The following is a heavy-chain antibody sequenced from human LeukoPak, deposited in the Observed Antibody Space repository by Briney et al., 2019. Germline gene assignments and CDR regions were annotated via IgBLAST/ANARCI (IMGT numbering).Heavy chain of an antibody. D-gene: IGHD6-19*01. CDR2: IYYSGST. Sequence: SETLSLTCTVSGGSISSSSYYWGWIRQPPGKGLEWIGSIYYSGSTYYNPSLESRVTIPVDTSKNQFSLKLSSVTAADTAVYYCARHVAVAGTDAFDIWGQGTMVTVSS. CDR1: GGSISSSSYY. V-gene: IGHV4-39*01. J-gene: IGHJ3*02. CDR3: ARHVAVAGTDAFDI.